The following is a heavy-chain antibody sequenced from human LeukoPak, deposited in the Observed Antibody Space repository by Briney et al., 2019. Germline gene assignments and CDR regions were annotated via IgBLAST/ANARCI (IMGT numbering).Heavy chain of an antibody. CDR2: IKQDGSEK. Sequence: GGSLRLSCAASGFTFSSYWMSWVRQAPGKGLEWVANIKQDGSEKYYVDSVKGRFTISRDNAKNSLYLQMNSLRAEDTAVYYCAKPRNYYDSEYYFDYWGQGTLVTVSS. D-gene: IGHD3-22*01. J-gene: IGHJ4*02. CDR1: GFTFSSYW. CDR3: AKPRNYYDSEYYFDY. V-gene: IGHV3-7*01.